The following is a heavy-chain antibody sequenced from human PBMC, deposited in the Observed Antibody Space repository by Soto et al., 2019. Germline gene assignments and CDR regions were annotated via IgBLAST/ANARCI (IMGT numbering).Heavy chain of an antibody. CDR3: ARQKENYAVA. D-gene: IGHD3-16*01. CDR1: GYTFTSYE. J-gene: IGHJ5*02. CDR2: LNPTSANT. Sequence: SSVKVSCKASGYTFTSYEINWVRLTTGQGLEWMGWLNPTSANTAYAQKFQGRVTMTRNTSLSTASMELSSLRSEDTAVYYCARQKENYAVAWVQGTLATVTS. V-gene: IGHV1-8*01.